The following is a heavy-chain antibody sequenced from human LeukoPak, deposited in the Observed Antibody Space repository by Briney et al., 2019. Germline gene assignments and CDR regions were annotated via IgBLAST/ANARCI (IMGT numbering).Heavy chain of an antibody. D-gene: IGHD3-10*01. V-gene: IGHV3-48*03. CDR2: ISSSGSTI. Sequence: PGGSLRLSCAASGFTLSSYEMNWVRQAPGKGLEWVSYISSSGSTIYYADSVKGRFTISRDNAKNSLYLQMNSLRAEDTAVYYCARSLGPGVVRGVIIRAYYYYYMDVWAKGPRSPSP. CDR1: GFTLSSYE. CDR3: ARSLGPGVVRGVIIRAYYYYYMDV. J-gene: IGHJ6*03.